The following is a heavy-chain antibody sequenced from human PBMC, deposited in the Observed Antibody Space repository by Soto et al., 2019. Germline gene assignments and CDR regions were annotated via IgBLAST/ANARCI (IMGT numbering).Heavy chain of an antibody. V-gene: IGHV4-59*08. CDR2: IYYSGST. CDR1: GGSISTYY. D-gene: IGHD6-19*01. CDR3: ARPYSSGWYAAFDI. J-gene: IGHJ3*02. Sequence: SETLSLTCTVSGGSISTYYWSWIRQPPGKGLEWIGYIYYSGSTNYNPSLKSRVTISVDTSNNHFSLKLSSVTAADTAVYYCARPYSSGWYAAFDIWGQGTMVTVSS.